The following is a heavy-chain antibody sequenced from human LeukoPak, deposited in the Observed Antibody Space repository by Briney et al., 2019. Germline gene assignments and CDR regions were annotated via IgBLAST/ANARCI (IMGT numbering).Heavy chain of an antibody. CDR3: ARLEYSSGWNYYYYYMDV. Sequence: PSETLSLTCTVSGGSISSYYWSWIRQPPGKGLEWIGYIYTSASTNYNPSLKSRVTISVDTSKNQFSLKLSSVTAADTAVYYCARLEYSSGWNYYYYYMDVWGKGTTVTVSS. V-gene: IGHV4-4*09. CDR2: IYTSAST. CDR1: GGSISSYY. J-gene: IGHJ6*03. D-gene: IGHD6-19*01.